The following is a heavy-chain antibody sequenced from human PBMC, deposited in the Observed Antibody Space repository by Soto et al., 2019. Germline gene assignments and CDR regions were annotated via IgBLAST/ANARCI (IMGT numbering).Heavy chain of an antibody. CDR1: GDTISTGGYT. CDR3: TSTLNWFDP. V-gene: IGHV4-30-2*01. D-gene: IGHD4-4*01. J-gene: IGHJ5*01. CDR2: TYHSGRT. Sequence: SETLSLTCDVSGDTISTGGYTWAWIRQPPGEALEWIGHTYHSGRTNYNPSLKSRVTMSVDKSKKQFSLNLNSVTAADTAVYYCTSTLNWFDPWGQGALVTVSS.